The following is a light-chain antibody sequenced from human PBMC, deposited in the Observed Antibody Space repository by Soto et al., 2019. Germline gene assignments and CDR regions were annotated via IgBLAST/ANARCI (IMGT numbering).Light chain of an antibody. J-gene: IGKJ3*01. CDR1: QSVSSSY. Sequence: EIVLTQSPGTLSLSPGERGTLSCRASQSVSSSYLAWFQQRPGQAPRLLIYSASSRATGIPDRFSGSGSGRDFTLTISRLEPEDSAVYYCQQFGDSQFTFGPGTKVDIK. CDR2: SAS. V-gene: IGKV3-20*01. CDR3: QQFGDSQFT.